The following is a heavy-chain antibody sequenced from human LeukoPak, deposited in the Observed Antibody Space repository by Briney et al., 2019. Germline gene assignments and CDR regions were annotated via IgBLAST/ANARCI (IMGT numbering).Heavy chain of an antibody. CDR2: ISYDGSNK. Sequence: PGRSLRLYCAASGFTFSSYGMQWVRQAPGKGLEWVAVISYDGSNKYYADSVKGRFTISRDNSKNTLYLQMNSLRAEDTAVYYCAKDNVGYYSSAFDIWGQGTMVTVSS. V-gene: IGHV3-30*18. D-gene: IGHD5-12*01. CDR3: AKDNVGYYSSAFDI. J-gene: IGHJ3*02. CDR1: GFTFSSYG.